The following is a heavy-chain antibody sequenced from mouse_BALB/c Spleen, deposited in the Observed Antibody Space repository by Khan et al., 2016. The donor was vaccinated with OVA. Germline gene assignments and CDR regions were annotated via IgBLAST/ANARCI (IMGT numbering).Heavy chain of an antibody. Sequence: QVQLQQSGAELVRPGTSVKMSCKAAGYTFTKYWIGWVKQRPGHGLEWIGDIYPGSGNTNYNERFKGRATLTADTSSSTAYIHLSSLTSEDSAIYYCARPYYYGSSYDTMDAWGQGTSVTVSS. CDR3: ARPYYYGSSYDTMDA. CDR2: IYPGSGNT. J-gene: IGHJ4*01. D-gene: IGHD1-1*01. CDR1: GYTFTKYW. V-gene: IGHV1-63*02.